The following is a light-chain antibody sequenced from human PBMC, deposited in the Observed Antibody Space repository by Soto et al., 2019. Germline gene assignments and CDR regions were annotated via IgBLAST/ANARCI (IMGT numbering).Light chain of an antibody. J-gene: IGKJ4*01. Sequence: EIVLTQSPVTLSLSPGERATLSCRASQRITSNFLAWFQQKAGLAPRLLIYGASTRAGGVPDRFSGGGSGTDFVLTISRLEPEDFATYYCQQANSFPLTFGGGTKVEIK. CDR1: QRITSNF. CDR2: GAS. V-gene: IGKV3-20*01. CDR3: QQANSFPLT.